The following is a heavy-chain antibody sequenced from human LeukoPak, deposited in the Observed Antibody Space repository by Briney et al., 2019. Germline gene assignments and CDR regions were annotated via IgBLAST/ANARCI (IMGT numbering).Heavy chain of an antibody. D-gene: IGHD1-7*01. Sequence: SETLSLTCTVSGGSISSYYWSWIRQPPGKGLEWIAYISDIGSINYNPSLKSRVTISVDTSKNQFSLKLSSVTAADTAVYYCARAARGNYGRSLEDYWGQGTLVTVSS. CDR1: GGSISSYY. V-gene: IGHV4-59*12. CDR2: ISDIGSI. CDR3: ARAARGNYGRSLEDY. J-gene: IGHJ4*02.